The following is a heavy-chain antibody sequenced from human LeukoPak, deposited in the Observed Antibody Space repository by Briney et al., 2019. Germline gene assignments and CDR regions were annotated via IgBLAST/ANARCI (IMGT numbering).Heavy chain of an antibody. CDR1: GFIFSSYG. CDR3: AREPTFLIL. V-gene: IGHV3-30*03. CDR2: ISYDGRNK. Sequence: GGSLRLSCAASGFIFSSYGMHWVRQAPGKGLEWVAVISYDGRNKYYADSVKGRFTISRDNAKNSLYLQMNSLRAEDTAVYYCAREPTFLILWGQGTLVTVSS. D-gene: IGHD2-21*01. J-gene: IGHJ1*01.